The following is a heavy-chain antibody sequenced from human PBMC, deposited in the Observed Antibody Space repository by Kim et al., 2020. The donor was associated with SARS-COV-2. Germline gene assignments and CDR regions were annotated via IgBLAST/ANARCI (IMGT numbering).Heavy chain of an antibody. Sequence: ASVKVSCKASGYTFTSYAMHWVRQAPGQRLEWMGWINAGNGNTKYSQKFQGRVTITRDTSASTAYMELSSLRSEDTAVYYCARDIIFEYSSSSGSYYYYGMDVWGQGTTVTVSS. D-gene: IGHD6-6*01. CDR2: INAGNGNT. CDR3: ARDIIFEYSSSSGSYYYYGMDV. CDR1: GYTFTSYA. J-gene: IGHJ6*02. V-gene: IGHV1-3*01.